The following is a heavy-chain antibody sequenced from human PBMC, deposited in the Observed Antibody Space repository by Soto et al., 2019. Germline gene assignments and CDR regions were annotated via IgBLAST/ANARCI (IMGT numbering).Heavy chain of an antibody. Sequence: QVQLVESGGGLVKTRGSLRLSCVASGFSFSDYYMSWVRQAPGKGLEWISYISGSSSNIYYADSVKGRFTISRDNAENSLFLQMNNLRAEDTARYYCAKMTSSGWYDPVFHWGQGTLVTVSS. CDR1: GFSFSDYY. V-gene: IGHV3-11*01. J-gene: IGHJ4*02. D-gene: IGHD6-19*01. CDR3: AKMTSSGWYDPVFH. CDR2: ISGSSSNI.